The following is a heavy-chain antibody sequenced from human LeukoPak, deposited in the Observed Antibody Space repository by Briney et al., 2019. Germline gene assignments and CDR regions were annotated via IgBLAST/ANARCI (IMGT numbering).Heavy chain of an antibody. CDR1: GGSISSGGYY. J-gene: IGHJ5*02. D-gene: IGHD6-13*01. CDR2: IYHSGST. CDR3: ARESIAAAVRWFDP. V-gene: IGHV4-30-2*01. Sequence: SQTLSLTCTVSGGSISSGGYYWSWIRQPPGKGLESIGYIYHSGSTYYNPSLKSRVTISVDRSKNQFSLKLSSVTAADTAVYYCARESIAAAVRWFDPWGQGTLVTVSS.